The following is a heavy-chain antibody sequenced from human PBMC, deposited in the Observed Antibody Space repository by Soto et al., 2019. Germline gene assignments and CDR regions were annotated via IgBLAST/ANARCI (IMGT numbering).Heavy chain of an antibody. Sequence: PGGSLRLSCAAPGFMFGTYWMSWVRQAPGKGLEWVANIKHDGNEKYYADSVKGRFTVSRDNVKNFLHLQMSSLRGDDTGVYFCVRATLSWGHYYFRGLDVWGQGTTVTVSS. D-gene: IGHD3-22*01. V-gene: IGHV3-7*01. CDR1: GFMFGTYW. CDR2: IKHDGNEK. J-gene: IGHJ6*02. CDR3: VRATLSWGHYYFRGLDV.